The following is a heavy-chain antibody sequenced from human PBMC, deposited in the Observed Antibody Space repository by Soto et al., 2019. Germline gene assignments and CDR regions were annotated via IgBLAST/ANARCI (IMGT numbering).Heavy chain of an antibody. J-gene: IGHJ5*02. CDR2: ISAYNGNT. CDR3: ARVRIRATVTEYNWFDP. Sequence: GASVKVSCKASGYTFTSYGISWVRQAPGQGLEWMGWISAYNGNTNYAQKLQGRVTMTTDTSTSTAYMELRSLRSDDTAVYYCARVRIRATVTEYNWFDPWGQGTLVTV. V-gene: IGHV1-18*01. D-gene: IGHD4-4*01. CDR1: GYTFTSYG.